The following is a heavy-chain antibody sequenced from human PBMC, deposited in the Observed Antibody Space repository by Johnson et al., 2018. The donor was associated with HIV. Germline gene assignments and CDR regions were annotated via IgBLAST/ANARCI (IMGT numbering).Heavy chain of an antibody. CDR2: IRYDGSNK. CDR1: GFTFSGYA. D-gene: IGHD1-1*01. CDR3: TRGTGTDDAFDI. Sequence: QVQLVESGGGVVQPGGSLRLSCEVSGFTFSGYAMNWVRQAPGKGLEWVAFIRYDGSNKYYADSVKGRFTISRDNSKSTLYLQMNSLRAEDTAVYYCTRGTGTDDAFDICGQGTMVTVSS. J-gene: IGHJ3*02. V-gene: IGHV3-30*02.